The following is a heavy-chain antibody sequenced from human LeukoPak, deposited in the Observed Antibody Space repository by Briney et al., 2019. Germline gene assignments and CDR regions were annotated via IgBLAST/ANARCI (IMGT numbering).Heavy chain of an antibody. CDR2: ISSSSNYI. Sequence: PGGSLRLSCAVSGFTFNTYSMNWVLQAPGKGLEWVSTISSSSNYIYYGESVKGRFTVSRDNAKNSLYLQMKSLRAEDTAVYYCAREVGVGSIFDYWGRGTLVTVSS. J-gene: IGHJ4*02. CDR3: AREVGVGSIFDY. CDR1: GFTFNTYS. D-gene: IGHD1-26*01. V-gene: IGHV3-21*01.